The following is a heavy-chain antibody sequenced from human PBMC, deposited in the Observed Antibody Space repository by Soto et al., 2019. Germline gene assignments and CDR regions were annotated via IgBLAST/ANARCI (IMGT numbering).Heavy chain of an antibody. D-gene: IGHD3-22*01. Sequence: PSETLSLTCTVSGGSISSSSYYWGWIRQPPGKGLEWIGSIYYSGSTYHNPSLKSRVTISVDTSKNQFSLKLSSVTAADTAVYYCASLPHYYDSSGYGSYYFDYWGQGTLVTVSS. V-gene: IGHV4-39*01. J-gene: IGHJ4*02. CDR2: IYYSGST. CDR3: ASLPHYYDSSGYGSYYFDY. CDR1: GGSISSSSYY.